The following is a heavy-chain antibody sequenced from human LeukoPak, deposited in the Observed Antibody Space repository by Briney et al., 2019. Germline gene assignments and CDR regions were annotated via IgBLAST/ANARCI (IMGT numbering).Heavy chain of an antibody. Sequence: SETLSLTCAVYGGSLSGHYWSWIRQSPGKGLEWIGESGESGGTKFNPSLKSRVSISADTSKNQFSLKLRSVTAADTAVYYCARGRFHYYDSSGYYYYYGMDVWGQGTTVTVSS. V-gene: IGHV4-34*01. CDR3: ARGRFHYYDSSGYYYYYGMDV. CDR2: SGESGGT. D-gene: IGHD3-22*01. J-gene: IGHJ6*02. CDR1: GGSLSGHY.